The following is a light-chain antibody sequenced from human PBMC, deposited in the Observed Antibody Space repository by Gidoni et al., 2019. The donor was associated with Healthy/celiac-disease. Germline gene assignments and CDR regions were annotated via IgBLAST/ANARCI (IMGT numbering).Light chain of an antibody. J-gene: IGLJ2*01. V-gene: IGLV1-44*01. CDR1: SSNIGSNT. CDR2: SNN. Sequence: QSVLTQPPSASGTPGQRVTISCSGSSSNIGSNTVNWYQQLPGTAPKLLIYSNNQRPSVVPDRFSGSNSGTSASLAISGLQSEDEADYYCAAWDDSLNGVVFGGWTKLTVL. CDR3: AAWDDSLNGVV.